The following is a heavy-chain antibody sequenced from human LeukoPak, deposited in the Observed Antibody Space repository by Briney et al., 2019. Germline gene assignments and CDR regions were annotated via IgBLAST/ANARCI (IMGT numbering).Heavy chain of an antibody. D-gene: IGHD2-2*01. CDR3: AKDKYQLLSYGMDV. J-gene: IGHJ6*02. CDR1: GFTFDDYA. CDR2: ISWNSGSI. V-gene: IGHV3-9*01. Sequence: PGRSLRLSCAASGFTFDDYAMHWVRQAPGKGLEWVSGISWNSGSIGYADSVKGRFTISRDSAKNSLYLQMNSLRAEDTALYYCAKDKYQLLSYGMDVWGQGTTVTVSS.